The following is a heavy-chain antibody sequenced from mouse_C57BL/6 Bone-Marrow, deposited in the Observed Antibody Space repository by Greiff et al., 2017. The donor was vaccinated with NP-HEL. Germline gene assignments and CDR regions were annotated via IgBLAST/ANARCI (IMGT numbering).Heavy chain of an antibody. Sequence: VKLVESGPGLVAPSQSLSITCTVSGFSLTSYAISWVRQPPGKGLEWLGVIWTGGGTNYNSALKSRLSISKDNSKSQVFLKMNSLQTDDTARYYCARNSITTVVDPLDYWGQGTTLTVSS. J-gene: IGHJ2*01. CDR1: GFSLTSYA. CDR3: ARNSITTVVDPLDY. V-gene: IGHV2-9-1*01. CDR2: IWTGGGT. D-gene: IGHD1-1*01.